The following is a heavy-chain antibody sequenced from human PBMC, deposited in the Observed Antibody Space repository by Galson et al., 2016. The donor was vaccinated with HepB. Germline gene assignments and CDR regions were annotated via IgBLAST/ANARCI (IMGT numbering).Heavy chain of an antibody. CDR1: GFTFTSNW. D-gene: IGHD4-17*01. CDR2: INRDGDEK. CDR3: ARGTVMDG. Sequence: SLRLSCAASGFTFTSNWMNWVRQAPGKGLEWVASINRDGDEKYYVDFVKGRFTISRDNAKNLLYLQMNSLRVEDTAVYHCARGTVMDGWGQGTTVTVSS. V-gene: IGHV3-7*01. J-gene: IGHJ6*02.